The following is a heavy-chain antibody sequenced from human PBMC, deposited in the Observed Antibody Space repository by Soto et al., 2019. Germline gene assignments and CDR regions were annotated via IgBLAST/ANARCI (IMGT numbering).Heavy chain of an antibody. CDR2: LSYDGSNK. CDR1: GFTFSSYA. CDR3: TTDSRTIMPEVRFDF. V-gene: IGHV3-30*09. Sequence: XXSLRLACAASGFTFSSYAMHWVLQAPGKGLEWVAVLSYDGSNKYYAAPVKGRFVVSRDDSKNIVYLQMNSLKIEDTAVYYCTTDSRTIMPEVRFDFWGHGTLVTVSS. J-gene: IGHJ4*01. D-gene: IGHD3-16*01.